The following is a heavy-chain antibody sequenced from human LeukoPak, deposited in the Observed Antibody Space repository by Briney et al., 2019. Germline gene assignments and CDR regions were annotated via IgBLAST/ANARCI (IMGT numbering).Heavy chain of an antibody. CDR3: ARDSYFYDSSGYYSDAFDI. V-gene: IGHV3-74*01. J-gene: IGHJ3*02. CDR2: INSDGSST. Sequence: GGSLRLSCAASGFSFSSYWMHWVRQAPGKGLVWVSRINSDGSSTSYADSVKGRFTISRDNAKNTLYLQMNSLRAEDTAVYYCARDSYFYDSSGYYSDAFDIWGQGTMVTVSS. D-gene: IGHD3-22*01. CDR1: GFSFSSYW.